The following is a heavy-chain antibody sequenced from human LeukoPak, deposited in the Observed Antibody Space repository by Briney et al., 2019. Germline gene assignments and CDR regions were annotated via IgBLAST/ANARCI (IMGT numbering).Heavy chain of an antibody. CDR3: AKDIAAAGTNYFDY. J-gene: IGHJ4*02. CDR2: ISYDGSNK. V-gene: IGHV3-30*18. Sequence: GGSLRLSCAASGFTFSSYGMHWVRQAPGKGLEWVAVISYDGSNKYYADSVKGRFTISRDNAKNSLYLQMNSLRAEDTALYYCAKDIAAAGTNYFDYWGQGTLVTVSS. D-gene: IGHD6-13*01. CDR1: GFTFSSYG.